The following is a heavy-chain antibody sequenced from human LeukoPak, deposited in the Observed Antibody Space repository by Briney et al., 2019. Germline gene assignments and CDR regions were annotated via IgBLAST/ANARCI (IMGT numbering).Heavy chain of an antibody. Sequence: GGSLRLSCAASGFTFSKYWMSWVRQTPGKGLEWVASIRHDASQIYYVDSVKGRFTISRDNAKNSLYLQMNSLRAEDTAVYYCARDLYPDAFDIWGQGTMVTVSS. V-gene: IGHV3-7*01. J-gene: IGHJ3*02. CDR2: IRHDASQI. CDR1: GFTFSKYW. CDR3: ARDLYPDAFDI.